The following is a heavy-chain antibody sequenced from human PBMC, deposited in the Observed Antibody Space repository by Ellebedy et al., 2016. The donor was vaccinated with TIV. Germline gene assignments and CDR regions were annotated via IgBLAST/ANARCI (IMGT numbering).Heavy chain of an antibody. D-gene: IGHD2-2*01. CDR2: LTHTGRT. Sequence: SETLSLXXTVSGGCFNSYYWTWIRQPPGKGLEWVGHLTHTGRTNYNPSLQSRVAISLDSSKTQFSLELNSVTAADTAVYFCARSCSPSCWECLEYWGQGVLVTDSS. CDR1: GGCFNSYY. CDR3: ARSCSPSCWECLEY. J-gene: IGHJ4*02. V-gene: IGHV4-59*13.